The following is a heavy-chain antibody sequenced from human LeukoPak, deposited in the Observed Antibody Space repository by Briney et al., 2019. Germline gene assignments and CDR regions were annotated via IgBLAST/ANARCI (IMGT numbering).Heavy chain of an antibody. CDR3: ARGGRTTIIDY. CDR2: INHSGST. V-gene: IGHV4-34*01. D-gene: IGHD5-12*01. J-gene: IGHJ4*02. CDR1: GGSFSGYY. Sequence: PSETLSLTCAVYGGSFSGYYWSWIRQPPGKGLEWTGEINHSGSTNYNPSLKSRVTISVDTSKNQFSLKLSSVTAADTAVYYCARGGRTTIIDYWGQGTLVTVSS.